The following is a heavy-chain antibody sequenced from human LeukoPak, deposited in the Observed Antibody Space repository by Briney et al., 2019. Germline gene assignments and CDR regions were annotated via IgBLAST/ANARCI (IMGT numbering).Heavy chain of an antibody. Sequence: PSETLSLTCAVYGGSFSGYYWSWIRQPPGRGLEWIGEINHSGSTNYNPSLKSRVTISVDTSKNQFSLKLSSVTAADTAVYYCARDIWVVVVAATRGAFDIWGQGTMVTVSS. CDR3: ARDIWVVVVAATRGAFDI. CDR2: INHSGST. CDR1: GGSFSGYY. V-gene: IGHV4-34*01. J-gene: IGHJ3*02. D-gene: IGHD2-15*01.